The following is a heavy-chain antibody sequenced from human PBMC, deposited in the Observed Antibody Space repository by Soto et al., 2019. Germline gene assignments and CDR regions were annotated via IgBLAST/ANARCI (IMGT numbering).Heavy chain of an antibody. V-gene: IGHV1-46*01. D-gene: IGHD2-15*01. CDR2: INPSGGST. Sequence: ASVKVSCKASGYTFTSYYMHWVRQAPGQGLEWMGIINPSGGSTSYAQKFQGRVTMTRDTSTSTVYMELSSLRSEDTAVYYCARLGYCSGGSCYGTNWFDPWGQGTLVTVS. J-gene: IGHJ5*02. CDR1: GYTFTSYY. CDR3: ARLGYCSGGSCYGTNWFDP.